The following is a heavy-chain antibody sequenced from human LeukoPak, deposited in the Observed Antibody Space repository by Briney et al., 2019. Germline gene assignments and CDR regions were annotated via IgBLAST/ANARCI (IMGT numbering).Heavy chain of an antibody. CDR1: GGSISSYY. D-gene: IGHD1-26*01. V-gene: IGHV4-59*08. CDR3: ATYSGTYPFFDY. Sequence: SETLSLTCTVSGGSISSYYRSWIRQPPGKGLEWIGYVYYSGNTNYNPSLKSRVTISVDTSKNQFSLKLTSVTAADTAVYYCATYSGTYPFFDYWGQGTLVTVSS. J-gene: IGHJ4*02. CDR2: VYYSGNT.